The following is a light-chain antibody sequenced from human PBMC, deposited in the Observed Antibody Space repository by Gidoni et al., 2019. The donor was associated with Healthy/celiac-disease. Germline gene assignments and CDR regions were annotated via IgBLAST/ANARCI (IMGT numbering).Light chain of an antibody. Sequence: DIQMTQSPSSLSASVGDRVTITCQASEDISNYLNWYQQKPGKAPKLLIYDASNLETGVPSRFSGSGSGTDFTFTISSLQPEDFASYYCQQYDNLPGTFGQGTKVEIK. CDR2: DAS. CDR3: QQYDNLPGT. CDR1: EDISNY. J-gene: IGKJ1*01. V-gene: IGKV1-33*01.